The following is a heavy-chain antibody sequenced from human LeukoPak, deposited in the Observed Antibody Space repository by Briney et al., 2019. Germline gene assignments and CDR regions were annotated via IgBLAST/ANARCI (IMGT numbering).Heavy chain of an antibody. V-gene: IGHV3-23*01. Sequence: GGSLRLSCAASGFIFSTYGMSWVRQAPGKGLEWVSAISGSGGSTFYADSVKGRSTISRDNSKNTLYLQMNSLRAEDTAVYYCARDLGGYSYGSHFDYWGQGTLVTVSS. CDR2: ISGSGGST. CDR3: ARDLGGYSYGSHFDY. CDR1: GFIFSTYG. J-gene: IGHJ4*02. D-gene: IGHD5-18*01.